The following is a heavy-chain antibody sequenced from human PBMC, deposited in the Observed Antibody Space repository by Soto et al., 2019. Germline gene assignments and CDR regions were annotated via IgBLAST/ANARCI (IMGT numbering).Heavy chain of an antibody. CDR2: IKSNTDGGTT. CDR1: GFTFSNAW. D-gene: IGHD4-17*01. V-gene: IGHV3-15*07. Sequence: EVQLVESGGGLVKPGGSLRLSCAASGFTFSNAWMNWVRQAPGKGLEWVGRIKSNTDGGTTDYAAPVKGRFTISRDDSKNTLYLQMNSLRTEDTAVYYCTTDDYLTSDDWGQGTLVTVSS. J-gene: IGHJ4*02. CDR3: TTDDYLTSDD.